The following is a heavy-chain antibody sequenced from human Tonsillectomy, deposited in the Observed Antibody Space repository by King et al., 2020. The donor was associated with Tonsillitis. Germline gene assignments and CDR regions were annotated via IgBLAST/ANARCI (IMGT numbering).Heavy chain of an antibody. D-gene: IGHD3-16*01. CDR3: ARDAPGLLPGNDSFCI. CDR1: GYTFINYG. V-gene: IGHV1-18*04. CDR2: ISPYNGNT. Sequence: QLVQSGAEVKKPGASVKVSCKASGYTFINYGISWVRQAPGQGLKWMGWISPYNGNTNYAQNRQGRVTMTTDTSTSTAYMELRSLRSDDTAVYYCARDAPGLLPGNDSFCILGQREIVTISS. J-gene: IGHJ3*02.